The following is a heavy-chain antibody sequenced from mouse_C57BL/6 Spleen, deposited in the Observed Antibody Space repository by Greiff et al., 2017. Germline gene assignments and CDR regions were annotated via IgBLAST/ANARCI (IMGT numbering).Heavy chain of an antibody. V-gene: IGHV1-82*01. D-gene: IGHD3-1*01. CDR2: IYPGDGDT. CDR1: GYAFSSSW. Sequence: VHLVESGPELVKPGASVKISCKASGYAFSSSWMNWVKQRPGKGLEWIGRIYPGDGDTNYNGKFKGKATLTADKSSSTAYMQLRSLTSEDSAVYFCAREGGGTGSFDYWGQGTTLTVSS. CDR3: AREGGGTGSFDY. J-gene: IGHJ2*01.